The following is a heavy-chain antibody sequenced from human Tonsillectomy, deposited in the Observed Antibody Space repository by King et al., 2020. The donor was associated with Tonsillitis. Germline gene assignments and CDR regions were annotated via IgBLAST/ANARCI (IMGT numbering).Heavy chain of an antibody. J-gene: IGHJ2*01. D-gene: IGHD7-27*01. CDR2: VNPSSGDT. Sequence: QLVQSGAEVKKPGASVKVSCKASEYTFTCYFIHWFRQGPGQGLECMGGVNPSSGDTRYAHNFQGRVTITRDTSISTTYKELSRLTSDDTAVYYCARAPPTWGYWYLDLWGRGTLVTVSS. CDR3: ARAPPTWGYWYLDL. CDR1: EYTFTCYF. V-gene: IGHV1-2*07.